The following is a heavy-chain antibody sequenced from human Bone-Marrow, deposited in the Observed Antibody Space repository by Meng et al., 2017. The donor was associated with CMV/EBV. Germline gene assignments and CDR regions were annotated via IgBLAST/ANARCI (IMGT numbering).Heavy chain of an antibody. J-gene: IGHJ6*01. CDR2: IIPILGIA. V-gene: IGHV1-69*04. Sequence: SVKVSCKASGGTFSSYTISWVRQAPGQGLEWRGRIIPILGIANYAQKFQGRVTITAGKSTSTAYMELSSLRSEDTAVYYCAREGGGYSYGTPYYYYGMDVWGQGTTVTVSS. CDR3: AREGGGYSYGTPYYYYGMDV. CDR1: GGTFSSYT. D-gene: IGHD5-18*01.